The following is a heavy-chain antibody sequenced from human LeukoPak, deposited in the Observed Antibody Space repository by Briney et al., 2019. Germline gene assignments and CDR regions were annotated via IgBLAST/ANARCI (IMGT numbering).Heavy chain of an antibody. CDR1: GGSISGSSYY. V-gene: IGHV4-39*01. D-gene: IGHD3-22*01. J-gene: IGHJ4*02. Sequence: SETLSLTCTVSGGSISGSSYYWGWIRQPPGKGLEWIGSIYYSGSTYYNPSLKSRVTISVDTSKNQFSLKLSSVTAADTAVYYCARLTYYDSSPDYFDYWGQGTLVTVSS. CDR3: ARLTYYDSSPDYFDY. CDR2: IYYSGST.